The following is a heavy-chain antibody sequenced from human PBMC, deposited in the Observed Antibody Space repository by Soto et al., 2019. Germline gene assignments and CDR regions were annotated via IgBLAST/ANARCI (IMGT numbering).Heavy chain of an antibody. V-gene: IGHV4-30-4*01. CDR3: ASEHGYISCPNNFDC. J-gene: IGHJ4*02. D-gene: IGHD5-12*01. CDR2: TYDSRSS. Sequence: SETLSLTCTVSGASISSGDYFWSWIRQCPGNGLQWNGYTYDSRSSNYNPTLKSRVTMSVDTYKNQFSLKLCSVAAADSAVYSCASEHGYISCPNNFDCWGQGTLVTVSS. CDR1: GASISSGDYF.